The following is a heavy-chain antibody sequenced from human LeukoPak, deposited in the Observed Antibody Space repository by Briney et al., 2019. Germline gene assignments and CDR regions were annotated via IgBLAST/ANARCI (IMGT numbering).Heavy chain of an antibody. D-gene: IGHD2-2*01. J-gene: IGHJ3*01. Sequence: SQTLSLTCTVSGDSMSSGGYLWSWIRQHPGKGLEWIGYIFYSGSSYYSPSLQSRLTISVDTSQKQFSLKMTSVTAADTAAYYCARLTCSGSSCSVGGGFDVWGQGTVVTVSS. V-gene: IGHV4-31*03. CDR2: IFYSGSS. CDR1: GDSMSSGGYL. CDR3: ARLTCSGSSCSVGGGFDV.